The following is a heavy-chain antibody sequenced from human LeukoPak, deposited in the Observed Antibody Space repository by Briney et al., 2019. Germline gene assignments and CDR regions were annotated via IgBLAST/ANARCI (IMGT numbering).Heavy chain of an antibody. Sequence: GGSLRLSCTGSGFTFGDYSMSWFRQAPGKGLEWVGFIRREGYGGTTEYAASVKGRFTISRDDSKSTAYLQMNSLKTEDTAVYYCTRDHDFWSGPLDVWGTGTTVTVSS. CDR3: TRDHDFWSGPLDV. V-gene: IGHV3-49*03. J-gene: IGHJ6*04. CDR1: GFTFGDYS. CDR2: IRREGYGGTT. D-gene: IGHD3-3*01.